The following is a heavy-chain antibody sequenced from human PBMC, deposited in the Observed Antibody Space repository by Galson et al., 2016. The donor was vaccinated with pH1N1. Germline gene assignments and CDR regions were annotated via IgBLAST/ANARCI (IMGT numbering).Heavy chain of an antibody. CDR1: GFTISTYW. Sequence: SLRLSCAASGFTISTYWMTWVRQAPGKGLEWVANINQDGSKKYFVDSVKGRFTISRDNAKNSLYLQMNSLRAEDTAVYYCARVNHYYYYGMDVWGQGTTGTVSS. CDR3: ARVNHYYYYGMDV. V-gene: IGHV3-7*01. CDR2: INQDGSKK. D-gene: IGHD1-14*01. J-gene: IGHJ6*02.